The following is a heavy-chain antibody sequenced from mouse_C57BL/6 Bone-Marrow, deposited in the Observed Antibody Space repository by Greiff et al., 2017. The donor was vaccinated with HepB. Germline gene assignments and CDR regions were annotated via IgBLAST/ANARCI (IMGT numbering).Heavy chain of an antibody. J-gene: IGHJ1*03. Sequence: QVQLQQPGTELVKPGASVKLSCKASGYTFTSYWMHWVKQRPGQGLEWIGNINPSNGGTNYNEKFKSKATLTVDKSSSTAYMQLSSLTSEDAAVYYCAREGYYGSSHWYFDVWGTGTTVTVSS. D-gene: IGHD1-1*01. CDR3: AREGYYGSSHWYFDV. CDR1: GYTFTSYW. CDR2: INPSNGGT. V-gene: IGHV1-53*01.